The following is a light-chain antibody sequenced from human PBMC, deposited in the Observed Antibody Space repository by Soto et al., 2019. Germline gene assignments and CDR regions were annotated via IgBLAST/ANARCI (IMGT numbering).Light chain of an antibody. CDR2: GAS. CDR1: QSVDSNY. Sequence: EIVLTQSPGTLSLSPGEEASLSCRASQSVDSNYLAWYQQKPGQTPRLIIYGASGRADGIPHRFSGSGFGTDFTLTISRLEPEDFAVYYCQQYGSSPSFGGGTKVDIK. V-gene: IGKV3-20*01. CDR3: QQYGSSPS. J-gene: IGKJ4*01.